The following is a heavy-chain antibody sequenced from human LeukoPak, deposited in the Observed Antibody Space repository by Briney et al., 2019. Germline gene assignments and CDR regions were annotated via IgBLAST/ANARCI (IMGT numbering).Heavy chain of an antibody. J-gene: IGHJ4*02. CDR2: INHSGST. Sequence: SETLSLTCAVYGGSFSGYYWSWIRQPPGKGLEWIGEINHSGSTNYNPSLKSRVTISVDTSKNQFSLKLSSVTAADTAVYYCARGRAFGVLLDYWGQGTLVSVSS. CDR3: ARGRAFGVLLDY. D-gene: IGHD3-16*01. CDR1: GGSFSGYY. V-gene: IGHV4-34*01.